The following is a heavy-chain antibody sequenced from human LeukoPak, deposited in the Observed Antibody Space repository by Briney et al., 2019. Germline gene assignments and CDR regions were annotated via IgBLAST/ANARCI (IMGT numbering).Heavy chain of an antibody. V-gene: IGHV3-30*02. CDR1: GFTFSSYG. D-gene: IGHD3-10*01. CDR3: ARSEPNVLLWFGEFDY. J-gene: IGHJ4*02. Sequence: PGGSLRLSCAASGFTFSSYGMHWVRQAPGKGLEWVAFIRYDGSNKYYADSVKGRFTISRDNAKNSLYLQMNSLRAEDTAVYYCARSEPNVLLWFGEFDYWGQGTLVTVSS. CDR2: IRYDGSNK.